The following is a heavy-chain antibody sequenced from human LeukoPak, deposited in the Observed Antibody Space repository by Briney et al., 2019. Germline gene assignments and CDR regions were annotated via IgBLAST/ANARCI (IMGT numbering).Heavy chain of an antibody. CDR1: GYTFTGYD. D-gene: IGHD3-10*01. CDR3: AGALALWFGDDAFDI. CDR2: MNPNSGDA. Sequence: ASVRVSCVASGYTFTGYDINWVRQATGQGRGWMGWMNPNSGDAGYAQKFQGRVTMTRNTSISTAYMELSSLRSEDTAVYYCAGALALWFGDDAFDIWGQGTMVTVSS. J-gene: IGHJ3*02. V-gene: IGHV1-8*01.